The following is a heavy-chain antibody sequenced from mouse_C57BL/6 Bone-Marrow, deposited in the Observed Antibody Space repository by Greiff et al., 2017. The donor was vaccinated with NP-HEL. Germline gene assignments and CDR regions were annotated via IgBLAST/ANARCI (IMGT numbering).Heavy chain of an antibody. CDR1: GFTFTDYY. V-gene: IGHV7-3*01. Sequence: EVKLMESGGGLVQPGGSLSLSCAASGFTFTDYYMSWVRQPPGKALEWLGFIRNKANGYTTEYSASVKGRFTISRDNSQSILYLQMNALRAEDSATYYCARSLLLWQGGFAYWGQGTLVTVSA. CDR3: ARSLLLWQGGFAY. CDR2: IRNKANGYTT. D-gene: IGHD2-10*01. J-gene: IGHJ3*01.